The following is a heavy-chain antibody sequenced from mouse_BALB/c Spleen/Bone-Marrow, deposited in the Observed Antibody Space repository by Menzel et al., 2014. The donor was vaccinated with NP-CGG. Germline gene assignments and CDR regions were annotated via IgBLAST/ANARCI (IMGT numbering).Heavy chain of an antibody. D-gene: IGHD2-14*01. CDR2: IDPANGNT. V-gene: IGHV14-3*02. Sequence: VKLVESGAELVKPGASVRLSCTASGFNIKDTYMHWVKQRPEQGLEWIGRIDPANGNTKYDPKFQGKATITTDTSSNTAYLQLRSLTSEDTAVYYCARYDYRYSWFAYWGQGTLVTVSA. CDR3: ARYDYRYSWFAY. J-gene: IGHJ3*01. CDR1: GFNIKDTY.